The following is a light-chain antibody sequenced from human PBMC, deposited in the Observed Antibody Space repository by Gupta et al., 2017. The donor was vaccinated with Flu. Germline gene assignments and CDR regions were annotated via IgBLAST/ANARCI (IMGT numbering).Light chain of an antibody. Sequence: QSALTQPPSVSVSPGQSVTIACTGATTDVGAFDYVAWYQQHPGNAPKLILHNVRRRPSGVSFRFSGSKPGNTASLTISGLQAEDEAMYFCSSYTPSIPKVFGSGTQVTVL. CDR1: TTDVGAFDY. CDR2: NVR. CDR3: SSYTPSIPKV. V-gene: IGLV2-14*03. J-gene: IGLJ1*01.